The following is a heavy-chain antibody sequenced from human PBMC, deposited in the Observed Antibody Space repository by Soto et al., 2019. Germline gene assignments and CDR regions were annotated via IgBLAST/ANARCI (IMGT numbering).Heavy chain of an antibody. Sequence: VGSLRLSCAVSGFPFSSYWMSWVRQAPGKGLEWVANIKQDGSEKYYVDSVKGRFTISRDNAKNSLYLQMNSLRAEDTAVYYCARDLSRYYLDYWGQGTLVTVSS. V-gene: IGHV3-7*05. J-gene: IGHJ4*02. CDR2: IKQDGSEK. CDR3: ARDLSRYYLDY. D-gene: IGHD6-13*01. CDR1: GFPFSSYW.